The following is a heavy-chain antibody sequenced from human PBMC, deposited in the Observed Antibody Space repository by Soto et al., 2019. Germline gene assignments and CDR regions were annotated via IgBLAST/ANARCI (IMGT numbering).Heavy chain of an antibody. J-gene: IGHJ6*02. V-gene: IGHV2-5*02. CDR2: LYWDDDQ. D-gene: IGHD2-21*02. CDR3: VQSRCGGDCLEIYSSHAYNGLDV. Sequence: QVTLKESGPTLVKPTQTLTLTCTVSGLSLRTTGVGVGWVRQPPGKALEWLALLYWDDDQRYSPSLRSRLTIVKDISEKQVVLTMTNMDTVDTATYYCVQSRCGGDCLEIYSSHAYNGLDVWGQGTTVTVS. CDR1: GLSLRTTGVG.